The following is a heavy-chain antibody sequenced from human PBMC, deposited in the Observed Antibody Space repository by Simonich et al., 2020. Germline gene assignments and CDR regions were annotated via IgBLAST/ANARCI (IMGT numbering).Heavy chain of an antibody. CDR1: GGSFSGYY. CDR2: INHSGST. Sequence: QVQLQQWGAGLLKPSETLSLTCAVYGGSFSGYYWSWIRQPPGKGREWIGEINHSGSTNYNPSLKSRVTISVDTSKNQFSRKLSSVTAADTAVYYCARHLQLGPFDYWGQGTLVTVSS. CDR3: ARHLQLGPFDY. D-gene: IGHD1-1*01. J-gene: IGHJ4*02. V-gene: IGHV4-34*01.